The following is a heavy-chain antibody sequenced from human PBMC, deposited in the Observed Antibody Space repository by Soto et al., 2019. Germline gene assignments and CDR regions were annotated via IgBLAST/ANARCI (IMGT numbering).Heavy chain of an antibody. D-gene: IGHD4-17*01. V-gene: IGHV3-33*01. J-gene: IGHJ4*02. CDR3: AGYYGGYAEGDY. CDR2: IWYDGSNK. Sequence: QVQLVESGGGVVQPGRSLRLSCAASGFTFSSYGMHWVRQAPGKGLEWVAVIWYDGSNKYYADSVKGRFTISRDNSKNTLYLQMNSLRAEDTAVYYCAGYYGGYAEGDYWGQGTLVTVSS. CDR1: GFTFSSYG.